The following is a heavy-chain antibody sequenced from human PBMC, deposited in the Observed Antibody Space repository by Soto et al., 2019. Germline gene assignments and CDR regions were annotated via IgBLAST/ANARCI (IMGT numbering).Heavy chain of an antibody. Sequence: PGGSLRLSCAASGFTFSSYSMNWVRQAPGKGLEWVSSISSSSSYIYYADSVKGRFTISRDNAKNSLYLQMNSLRAEDTAVYYCARGGASGSYWDFDYWGQGTLVTVSS. CDR3: ARGGASGSYWDFDY. D-gene: IGHD1-26*01. V-gene: IGHV3-21*01. J-gene: IGHJ4*02. CDR2: ISSSSSYI. CDR1: GFTFSSYS.